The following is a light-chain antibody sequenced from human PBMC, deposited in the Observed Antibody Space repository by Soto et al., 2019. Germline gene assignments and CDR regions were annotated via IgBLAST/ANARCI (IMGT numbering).Light chain of an antibody. CDR1: QSISRQ. Sequence: DIQMTQSPATLSASVGDRVSITCRASQSISRQLAWYQQKPGKAPNLLIYQASNIETGVPSRFTGSGSGTEFTLTIRSFQPYDLAKCYCQQYQRYCTFDQGTKVEVK. J-gene: IGKJ1*01. V-gene: IGKV1-5*03. CDR2: QAS. CDR3: QQYQRYCT.